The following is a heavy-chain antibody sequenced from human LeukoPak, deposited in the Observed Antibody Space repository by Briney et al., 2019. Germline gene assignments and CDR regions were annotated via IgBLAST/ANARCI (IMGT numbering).Heavy chain of an antibody. CDR3: ARGVLYGSGSYYHFDY. Sequence: SETLSLTCAVYGGSFSGYYWSWIRQPPGKGLEWIGEINHSGSTNYNPSLKSRVTISVDTSKNQFSLKLSSVTAADTAVYYCARGVLYGSGSYYHFDYWGQGTLVTVSS. D-gene: IGHD3-10*01. V-gene: IGHV4-34*01. CDR1: GGSFSGYY. J-gene: IGHJ4*02. CDR2: INHSGST.